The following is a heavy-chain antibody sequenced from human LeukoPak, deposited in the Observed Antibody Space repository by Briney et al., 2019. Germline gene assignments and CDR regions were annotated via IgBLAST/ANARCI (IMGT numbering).Heavy chain of an antibody. CDR2: IYYSGST. Sequence: KSSETLSLTCTVSGGSISSSSYYWSWIRQPPGKGLEWIGLIYYSGSTNYSPSLKSRVTISVDTSKNQFSLKLNSVTAADTAVYYCARSSEGRYYYDSRGYSYYYYYMDVWGKGTTVTISS. CDR3: ARSSEGRYYYDSRGYSYYYYYMDV. CDR1: GGSISSSSYY. V-gene: IGHV4-61*01. D-gene: IGHD3-22*01. J-gene: IGHJ6*03.